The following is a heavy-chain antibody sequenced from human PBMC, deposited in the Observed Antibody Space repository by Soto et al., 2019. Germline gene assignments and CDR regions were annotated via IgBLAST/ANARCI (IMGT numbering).Heavy chain of an antibody. CDR2: ISTYNGNT. D-gene: IGHD2-8*01. CDR3: VRDELDCTRGVCYTAYYFGY. V-gene: IGHV1-18*04. Sequence: ASVKVSCKXSGYTFTTYGISWVRQAPGQGLEWMGWISTYNGNTIYAQNLQGRVTVTTDTSTNTAYMELRSLRSDDTAVYYCVRDELDCTRGVCYTAYYFGYWGQGTLVTVSS. J-gene: IGHJ4*02. CDR1: GYTFTTYG.